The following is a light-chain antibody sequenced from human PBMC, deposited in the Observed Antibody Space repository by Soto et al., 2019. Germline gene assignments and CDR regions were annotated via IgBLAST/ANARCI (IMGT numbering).Light chain of an antibody. CDR1: SSNIGSHT. Sequence: QSVLTQPPSASGTPGQRVTISCSGSSSNIGSHTVNWYQQLPGTAPKLLIYSNNQRPSGGPDRFSGSKSGTSASPAISGRQSGDEADYYCAAWDDSLNGRVVFGGGTKLTVL. CDR3: AAWDDSLNGRVV. CDR2: SNN. V-gene: IGLV1-44*01. J-gene: IGLJ2*01.